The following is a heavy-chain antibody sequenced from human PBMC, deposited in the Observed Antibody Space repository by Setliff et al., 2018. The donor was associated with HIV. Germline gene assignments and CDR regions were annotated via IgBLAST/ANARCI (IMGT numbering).Heavy chain of an antibody. CDR3: ARFSNTLNWFDP. Sequence: GGSLRLSCAASGFTFSSYAMHWVRQAPGKGLEWVAVISYDASNKYYADSVKGRFTISRDKSNNTLYLQMNSLRAEDAAVYNCARFSNTLNWFDPWGQGTLVTVSS. CDR2: ISYDASNK. J-gene: IGHJ5*02. V-gene: IGHV3-30*04. D-gene: IGHD4-4*01. CDR1: GFTFSSYA.